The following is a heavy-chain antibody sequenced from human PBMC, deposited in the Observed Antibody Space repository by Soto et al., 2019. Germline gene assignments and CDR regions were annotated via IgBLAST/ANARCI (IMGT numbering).Heavy chain of an antibody. Sequence: EVQLVESGGNLVQPGGSLRLSCVGSGFTFSSNWMTWVRQAPGKGLEWVGNIRQDGSEKNYVDSVKGRFTISRDNAKNPLYLQMNGLRAEDTAVYYCAREIVVARGASYFDYWGPGTLVTVSS. CDR2: IRQDGSEK. CDR3: AREIVVARGASYFDY. V-gene: IGHV3-7*04. D-gene: IGHD2-2*01. J-gene: IGHJ4*02. CDR1: GFTFSSNW.